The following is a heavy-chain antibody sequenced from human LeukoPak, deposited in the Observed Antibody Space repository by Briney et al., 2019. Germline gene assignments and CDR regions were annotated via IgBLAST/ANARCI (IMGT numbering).Heavy chain of an antibody. CDR2: ISSSGSTI. D-gene: IGHD3-22*01. Sequence: GSLRLSCAASGFTFSDYYMSWIRQAPGKGLEWVSYISSSGSTIYYADSVKGRFTISRDKAKNSLYLQMNSLRAEDTAVYYCARVAPSYYYDSSGYYVRDHYYFDYWGQGTLVTVSS. V-gene: IGHV3-11*04. J-gene: IGHJ4*02. CDR3: ARVAPSYYYDSSGYYVRDHYYFDY. CDR1: GFTFSDYY.